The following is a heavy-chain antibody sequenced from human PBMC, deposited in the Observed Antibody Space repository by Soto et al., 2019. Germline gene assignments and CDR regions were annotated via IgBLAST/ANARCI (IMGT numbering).Heavy chain of an antibody. J-gene: IGHJ5*02. CDR3: AKDPRRYSYGLFDP. CDR2: ISYDGSNK. Sequence: QVQLVESGGGVVQPGRSLRLSCAASGFTFSSYGMHWVRQAPGKGLEWVAVISYDGSNKYYADSVKGRFTISRDNSKNTLNLKMNNLRAEDTAVYYWAKDPRRYSYGLFDPWGQGTLVTVSS. D-gene: IGHD5-18*01. V-gene: IGHV3-30*18. CDR1: GFTFSSYG.